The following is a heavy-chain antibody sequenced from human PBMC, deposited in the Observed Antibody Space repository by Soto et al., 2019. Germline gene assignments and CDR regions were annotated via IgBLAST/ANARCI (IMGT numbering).Heavy chain of an antibody. V-gene: IGHV4-61*01. CDR3: TRGPPRVQWFDP. Sequence: KPXETRSLTCTVSGGAVSSGTYYWSWIRQPPGKGLEWIGHIYSTGSTNYNPSLKSRVTMSLDTSRNQFSLKLSSVTAAATAVYYCTRGPPRVQWFDPWGLGTLVTVSS. CDR1: GGAVSSGTYY. CDR2: IYSTGST. J-gene: IGHJ5*02.